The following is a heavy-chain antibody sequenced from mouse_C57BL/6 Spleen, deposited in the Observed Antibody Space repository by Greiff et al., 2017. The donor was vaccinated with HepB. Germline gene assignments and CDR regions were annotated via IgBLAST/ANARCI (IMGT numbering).Heavy chain of an antibody. CDR1: GYTFTDYY. V-gene: IGHV1-26*01. Sequence: VQLQQSGPELVKPGASVKISCKASGYTFTDYYMNWVKQSHGKSLEWIGDINPNNGGTSYNQKFKGKATLTVDKSSSTAYMELRSLTSEDSAVYYCARGIYYDYASFAYWGQGTLVTVSA. CDR3: ARGIYYDYASFAY. CDR2: INPNNGGT. D-gene: IGHD2-4*01. J-gene: IGHJ3*01.